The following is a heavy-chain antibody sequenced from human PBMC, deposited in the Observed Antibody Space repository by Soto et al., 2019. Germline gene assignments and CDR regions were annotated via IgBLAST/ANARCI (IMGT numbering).Heavy chain of an antibody. CDR2: ISRSNTNI. CDR1: GFTFSNYT. V-gene: IGHV3-21*01. D-gene: IGHD4-4*01. Sequence: GGSLRLSCAGSGFTFSNYTMNWVRQAPGKGLEWVSSISRSNTNIKYADSVKGRFTISRDNAKNSLYLQMNSLRAEDTAIYYCARGHSDYYFDYWGQGTPVTVSS. J-gene: IGHJ4*02. CDR3: ARGHSDYYFDY.